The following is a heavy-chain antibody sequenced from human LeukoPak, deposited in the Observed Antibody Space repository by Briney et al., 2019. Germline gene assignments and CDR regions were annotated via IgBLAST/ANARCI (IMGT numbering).Heavy chain of an antibody. CDR2: ISSSSSTI. D-gene: IGHD3-3*01. CDR3: ARTTLLGAAPN. V-gene: IGHV3-48*01. J-gene: IGHJ4*02. CDR1: GFTFSSYS. Sequence: GGSLRLSCAASGFTFSSYSMNWVRQAPGKGLEWVSYISSSSSTIYYADSVKGRFTISRDNAKNSLYLQMNSLRAEDTAVYYCARTTLLGAAPNWGQGTLVTVSS.